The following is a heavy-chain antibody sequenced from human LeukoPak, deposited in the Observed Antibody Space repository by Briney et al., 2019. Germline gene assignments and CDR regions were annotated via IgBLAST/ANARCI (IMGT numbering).Heavy chain of an antibody. CDR1: GFDFSVYC. V-gene: IGHV3-72*01. D-gene: IGHD3-10*01. J-gene: IGHJ4*02. CDR2: SRNKESRDNT. Sequence: PGGSLRLSCAASGFDFSVYCMAWARQAPGKGLEWVGLSRNKESRDNTEYAASLKGRITISRDDSKNLMHLQMKSLKSEDTAVYYCVREYYGGYDYWGQGTLVTVSS. CDR3: VREYYGGYDY.